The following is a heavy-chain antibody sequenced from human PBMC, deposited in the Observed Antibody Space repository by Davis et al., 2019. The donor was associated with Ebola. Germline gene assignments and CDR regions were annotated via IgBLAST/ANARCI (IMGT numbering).Heavy chain of an antibody. CDR1: VFTFSDHW. CDR3: ASYVVG. CDR2: INRDGTTK. D-gene: IGHD2-15*01. J-gene: IGHJ4*02. V-gene: IGHV3-74*01. Sequence: ESLKISCRVPVFTFSDHWLTWVRQVPGKGLVWVSSINRDGTTKTYADSVKGRFTVSRDNAKSTLYLQMNSLRVEDTAVYYCASYVVGWGRGTLVTVSS.